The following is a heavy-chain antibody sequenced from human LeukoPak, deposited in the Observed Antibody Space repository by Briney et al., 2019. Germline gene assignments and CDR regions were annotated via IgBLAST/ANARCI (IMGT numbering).Heavy chain of an antibody. V-gene: IGHV4-31*03. D-gene: IGHD3-3*01. Sequence: SQTLSLTCTVSGGSISSGGYYWSWIRQHPGKGLEWIGYIYYSGSTYYNPSLKGRVTISVDTSKNQFSLKLSSVTAADTAVYYCARFNYDFWSGYYRDAFDIWGQGTMVTVSS. J-gene: IGHJ3*02. CDR2: IYYSGST. CDR3: ARFNYDFWSGYYRDAFDI. CDR1: GGSISSGGYY.